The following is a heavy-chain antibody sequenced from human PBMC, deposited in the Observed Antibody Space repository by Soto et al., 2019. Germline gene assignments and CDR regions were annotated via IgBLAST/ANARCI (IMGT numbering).Heavy chain of an antibody. J-gene: IGHJ4*02. CDR3: AHRVLRTVFGLVTTTAIYFDF. CDR2: IYWDDDK. CDR1: GFSLTTSGVG. D-gene: IGHD3-3*01. V-gene: IGHV2-5*02. Sequence: QITLNESGPTLVKPRQTLTLTCTFPGFSLTTSGVGVGWIRQSPGKAPEWLALIYWDDDKRYSPSMKSRHTITNDTSKNQVVLTMADLDPADTATYYCAHRVLRTVFGLVTTTAIYFDFWGQGAPVAVSS.